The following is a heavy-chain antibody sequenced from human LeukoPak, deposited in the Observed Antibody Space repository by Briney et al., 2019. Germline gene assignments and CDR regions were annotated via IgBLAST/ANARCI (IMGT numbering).Heavy chain of an antibody. V-gene: IGHV4-39*01. CDR2: IYYSGST. J-gene: IGHJ4*02. D-gene: IGHD6-13*01. CDR3: ARGIAAAFDY. CDR1: GGSISSSSYS. Sequence: SETLSLICTVSGGSISSSSYSWGWLRQPPGKGLEWIGSIYYSGSTYYNPSLKSRVTISVDTSKNQFSLKLSSVTAADTAVYYCARGIAAAFDYWGQGTLVTVSS.